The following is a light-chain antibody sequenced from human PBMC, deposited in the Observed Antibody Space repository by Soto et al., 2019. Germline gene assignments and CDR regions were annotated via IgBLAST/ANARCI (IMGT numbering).Light chain of an antibody. CDR1: KSNVGRNY. CDR2: DTN. Sequence: QSVLTQPPSVSAAPGQTVTVSCSGNKSNVGRNYVSWYQQFPGTAPRLLIYDTNKRPSGIPGRVSGSKSGTSATLGITGLQTGDEAIYYCGTWDSRLSGVLFGGGTKLTVL. J-gene: IGLJ2*01. V-gene: IGLV1-51*01. CDR3: GTWDSRLSGVL.